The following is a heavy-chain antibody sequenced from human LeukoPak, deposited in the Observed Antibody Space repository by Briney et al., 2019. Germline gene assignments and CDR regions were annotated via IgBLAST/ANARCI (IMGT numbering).Heavy chain of an antibody. CDR3: ARQPFWSGYYISAPFDP. J-gene: IGHJ5*02. CDR1: GGSISNGDYY. CDR2: IYYSGTT. D-gene: IGHD3-3*01. V-gene: IGHV4-30-4*01. Sequence: PSETLSLTCTVSGGSISNGDYYWSWIRQPPGKGLEWIGYIYYSGTTYYNPSLRSRVTISVDTSKNQFSLKLSSVTAADTAVYYCARQPFWSGYYISAPFDPWGQGTLVTVSS.